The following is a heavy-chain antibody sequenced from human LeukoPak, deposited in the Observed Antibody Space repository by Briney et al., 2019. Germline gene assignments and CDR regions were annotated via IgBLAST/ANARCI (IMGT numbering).Heavy chain of an antibody. D-gene: IGHD3-16*01. CDR1: GFTFSSYS. V-gene: IGHV3-48*01. CDR2: INASGSAK. Sequence: PGGPLRLSCAASGFTFSSYSMNWVRQAPGKGLEWVACINASGSAKYYTDSVKGRFTISRDNAKNALYLQMNSLRAEDTAVYCSARDYPYAFDYWGQGTLVTVSS. CDR3: ARDYPYAFDY. J-gene: IGHJ4*02.